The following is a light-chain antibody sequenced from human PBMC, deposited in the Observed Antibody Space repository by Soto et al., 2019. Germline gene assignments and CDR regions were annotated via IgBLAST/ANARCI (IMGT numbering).Light chain of an antibody. CDR2: GAS. CDR3: QQYINWPPIT. Sequence: EIVMTQSPATLSVSPGERATLSCRASQSVSSNLAWYQQKPGQAPRLLIYGASTRATGIPARFSGSGSGTKFTPTISSLQSEDFAVYYCQQYINWPPITFGQGTRLEIK. CDR1: QSVSSN. J-gene: IGKJ5*01. V-gene: IGKV3-15*01.